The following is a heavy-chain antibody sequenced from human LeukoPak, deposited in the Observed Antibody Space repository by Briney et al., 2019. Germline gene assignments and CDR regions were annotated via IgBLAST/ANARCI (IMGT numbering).Heavy chain of an antibody. V-gene: IGHV3-23*01. J-gene: IGHJ4*02. CDR3: AKGGPPQYGSSWLEYNFDY. CDR1: GFTFSSYG. CDR2: ISGSGGST. D-gene: IGHD6-13*01. Sequence: GGSLRLSCAASGFTFSSYGMSWVRQAPGKGLEWVTAISGSGGSTYYADSVKGRFTISRDNSKNTLYLQMNSLRAEDTAVYYCAKGGPPQYGSSWLEYNFDYWGQGTLVTVSS.